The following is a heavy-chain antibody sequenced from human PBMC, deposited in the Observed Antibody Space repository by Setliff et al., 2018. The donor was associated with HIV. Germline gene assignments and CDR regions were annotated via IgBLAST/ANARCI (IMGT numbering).Heavy chain of an antibody. Sequence: PSETLSLTCAVYGGSFSGYYWSWIRQPPGKGLEWIGYVYYSGSSNYNPSLKSRVTISVDTSKNQFSLKLNSVTAADTAVYYCARGAGYYGSGSSLPLGYWGQGTLVTVSS. CDR3: ARGAGYYGSGSSLPLGY. CDR1: GGSFSGYY. D-gene: IGHD3-10*01. V-gene: IGHV4-34*01. CDR2: VYYSGSS. J-gene: IGHJ4*02.